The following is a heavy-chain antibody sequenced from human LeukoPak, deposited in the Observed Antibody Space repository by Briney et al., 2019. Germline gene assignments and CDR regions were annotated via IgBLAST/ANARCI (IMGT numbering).Heavy chain of an antibody. CDR1: GFTFSTYA. J-gene: IGHJ4*02. Sequence: PGGSLRLSCAASGFTFSTYAMSWARQAPGKGLEWVSGISGSGGSTYYADSVKGRFTISRDNSKNTLYLQMNSLRAEDTAVYYCAKVPREWLTPVNYFEYWGQGTLVTVSS. CDR2: ISGSGGST. V-gene: IGHV3-23*01. CDR3: AKVPREWLTPVNYFEY. D-gene: IGHD6-19*01.